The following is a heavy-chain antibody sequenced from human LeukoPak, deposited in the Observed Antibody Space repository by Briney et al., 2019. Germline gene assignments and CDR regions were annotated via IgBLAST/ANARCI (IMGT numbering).Heavy chain of an antibody. CDR3: ARSPDYDSSGDVWFDP. J-gene: IGHJ5*02. V-gene: IGHV1-69*04. Sequence: SVKVSCKASGGTFSSYAISWVRQAPGQGLEWMGRIIPIFGIANYAQKFQGRVTITADKSTSTAYMELSSLRSEDTAVYYCARSPDYDSSGDVWFDPWGQGTLITVSS. CDR2: IIPIFGIA. CDR1: GGTFSSYA. D-gene: IGHD3-22*01.